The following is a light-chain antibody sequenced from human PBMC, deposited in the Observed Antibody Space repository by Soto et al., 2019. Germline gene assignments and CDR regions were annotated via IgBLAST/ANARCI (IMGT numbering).Light chain of an antibody. CDR1: SSDVGSYNL. CDR3: CSYAGSSTVVV. V-gene: IGLV2-23*03. J-gene: IGLJ2*01. CDR2: EGN. Sequence: QSALTQPASVSGSPGQSITISCTGTSSDVGSYNLVSWYQQHPGKAPKLMIYEGNKRPSGVSNRFSVSKSGNTASLTISGLQAEDEADYYCCSYAGSSTVVVFGGGTKLTVL.